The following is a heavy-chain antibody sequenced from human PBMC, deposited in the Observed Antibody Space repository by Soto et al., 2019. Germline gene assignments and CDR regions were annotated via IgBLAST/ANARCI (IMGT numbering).Heavy chain of an antibody. CDR2: ISSSSYI. V-gene: IGHV3-21*01. CDR3: ARSTLHVRSYDAFDI. Sequence: GGSLRLSCAASGFTFSSYSMNWVRQAPGKGLEWVSSISSSSYIYYADSVKGRFTISRDNAKNSLYLQMNSLRAEDTAVYYCARSTLHVRSYDAFDIWGQGTMVTVSS. CDR1: GFTFSSYS. J-gene: IGHJ3*02. D-gene: IGHD1-26*01.